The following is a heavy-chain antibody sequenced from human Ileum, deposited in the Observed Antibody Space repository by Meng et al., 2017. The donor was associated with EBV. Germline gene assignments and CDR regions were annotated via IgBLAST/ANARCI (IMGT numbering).Heavy chain of an antibody. D-gene: IGHD2-15*01. J-gene: IGHJ4*02. V-gene: IGHV4-59*08. Sequence: VPLQESGPGLVKPSETLSLTCTVSGGSISSYYWSWIRQPPGKGLEWIGYIYYSGSTNYNPPLKSRVTISVDTSKNQFSLNLSSVTAADTAVYYCARGGWSLDYWGQGTLVTVSS. CDR3: ARGGWSLDY. CDR2: IYYSGST. CDR1: GGSISSYY.